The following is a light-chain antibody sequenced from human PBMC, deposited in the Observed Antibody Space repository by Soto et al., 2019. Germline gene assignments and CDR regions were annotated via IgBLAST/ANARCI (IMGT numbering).Light chain of an antibody. CDR3: SSYAGSKIGV. Sequence: QSALTQPPSVSGSPGQSVTISCTGTSSDVGGYNYVSWYQQHPGKAPKLMIYEVSKRPSGVPDRFSGSKSGNTASLTVSGLQAEDEADYYCSSYAGSKIGVFGGGTKLTVL. V-gene: IGLV2-8*01. CDR2: EVS. CDR1: SSDVGGYNY. J-gene: IGLJ2*01.